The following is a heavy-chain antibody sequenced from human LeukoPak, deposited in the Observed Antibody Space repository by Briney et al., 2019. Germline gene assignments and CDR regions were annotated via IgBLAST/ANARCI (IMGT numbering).Heavy chain of an antibody. CDR1: GGSFSAYY. D-gene: IGHD2-15*01. V-gene: IGHV4-34*01. CDR2: INHSGAT. J-gene: IGHJ4*02. Sequence: SETLSLTCVVYGGSFSAYYWRWSRQPPGKGLEWIGEINHSGATDYNPSLKSRVSISVGTSKNHFSLKLNSVTAADTVVYYCARVAAKTVDYWGQGTLVTVSS. CDR3: ARVAAKTVDY.